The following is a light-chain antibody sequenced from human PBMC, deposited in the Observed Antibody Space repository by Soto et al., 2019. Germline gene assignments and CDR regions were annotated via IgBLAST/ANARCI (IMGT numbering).Light chain of an antibody. Sequence: DIVLMQSPGTLSLSPGERATLSCRASQSVRNSYLAWYQQKPGQAPRLLIYGASSRATGIPDRFSGSGSGTDFTLTISRLEPEDFAVYYCQQYGSPSTFGQGTKVDIK. CDR2: GAS. J-gene: IGKJ1*01. CDR1: QSVRNSY. V-gene: IGKV3-20*01. CDR3: QQYGSPST.